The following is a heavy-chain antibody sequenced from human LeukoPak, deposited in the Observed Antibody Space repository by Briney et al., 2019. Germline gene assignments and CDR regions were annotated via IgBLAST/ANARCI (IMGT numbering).Heavy chain of an antibody. Sequence: SETLSLTCAVYGGSFSGYYWSWIRQPPGKGLEWIGEINHSGSTNYNPSLKSRVTISVDTSKNQFSLKLSSVTAADTAVYYCAREYSSGWSGTGYWGQGTLVTVSS. CDR1: GGSFSGYY. CDR2: INHSGST. D-gene: IGHD6-19*01. CDR3: AREYSSGWSGTGY. V-gene: IGHV4-34*01. J-gene: IGHJ4*02.